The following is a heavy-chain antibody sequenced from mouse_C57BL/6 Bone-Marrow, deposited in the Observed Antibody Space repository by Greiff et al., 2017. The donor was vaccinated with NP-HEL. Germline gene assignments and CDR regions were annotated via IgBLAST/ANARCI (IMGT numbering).Heavy chain of an antibody. V-gene: IGHV3-6*01. J-gene: IGHJ4*01. D-gene: IGHD1-1*01. CDR1: GYSITSGYY. CDR2: ISYDGSN. Sequence: EVQLVESGPGLVKPSQSLSLTCSVTGYSITSGYYWNWIRQFPGNKLEWMGYISYDGSNNYNPSLKNRISITRDTSKNQFFLKLNSVTTEDTATYYCARDELLTAMDYWGQGTSVTVSS. CDR3: ARDELLTAMDY.